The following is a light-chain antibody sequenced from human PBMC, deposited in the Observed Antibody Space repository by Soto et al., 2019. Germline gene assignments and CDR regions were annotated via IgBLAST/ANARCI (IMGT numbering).Light chain of an antibody. Sequence: QAVVTQEPSLTVSPGGTVTLTCASSTGAVTSGHYANWFQQKPGQAPRPLIYTTSNKHSWTPARFSGSLLGGKAALTLSGVQPEDEAEYFCLLFFSGAQPWVFGGGTKVTVL. V-gene: IGLV7-43*01. CDR3: LLFFSGAQPWV. J-gene: IGLJ3*02. CDR1: TGAVTSGHY. CDR2: TTS.